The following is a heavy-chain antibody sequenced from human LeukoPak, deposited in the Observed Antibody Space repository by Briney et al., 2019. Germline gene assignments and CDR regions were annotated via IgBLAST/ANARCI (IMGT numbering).Heavy chain of an antibody. Sequence: ASVKVSCKAFGYTFTGDFMHWVRQAPGQGLEWMGWINPNSGGTNYAQKFQGRVTMTRDTSISTAYMELSRLRSDDTAVYYCARDRQYDFWSGYYSGSTSFDYWGQGTLVTVSS. V-gene: IGHV1-2*02. J-gene: IGHJ4*02. CDR2: INPNSGGT. CDR1: GYTFTGDF. CDR3: ARDRQYDFWSGYYSGSTSFDY. D-gene: IGHD3-3*01.